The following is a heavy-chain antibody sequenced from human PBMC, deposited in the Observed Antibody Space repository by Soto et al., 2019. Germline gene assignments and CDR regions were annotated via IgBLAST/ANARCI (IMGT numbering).Heavy chain of an antibody. CDR1: GGSISSYY. CDR2: IYYSGST. V-gene: IGHV4-59*01. J-gene: IGHJ5*02. CDR3: ARADWDYGDYGWFDP. Sequence: SETLSLTCTVSGGSISSYYWSWIRQPPGKGLEWIGYIYYSGSTNYNPSLKSRVTISVDTSKNQFSLKLSSVTAADTAVYYCARADWDYGDYGWFDPWGQGTLVTVSS. D-gene: IGHD4-17*01.